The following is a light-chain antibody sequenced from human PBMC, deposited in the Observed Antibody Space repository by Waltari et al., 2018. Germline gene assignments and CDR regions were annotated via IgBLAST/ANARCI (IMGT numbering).Light chain of an antibody. CDR3: CSYAGRYTNYV. V-gene: IGLV2-11*01. J-gene: IGLJ1*01. CDR2: DVP. Sequence: QSALTQPRSVSGSPGQSVTISCTGTRSAVGAYDYVSWYQQRPGKAPKPILCDVPERPSGVPDRFSGSKSDNKASLTISGLQADDEADYYCCSYAGRYTNYVFGSGTKVTVL. CDR1: RSAVGAYDY.